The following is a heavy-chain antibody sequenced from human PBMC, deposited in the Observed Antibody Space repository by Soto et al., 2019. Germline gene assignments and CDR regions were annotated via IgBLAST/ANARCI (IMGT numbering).Heavy chain of an antibody. CDR2: INAGNGNT. D-gene: IGHD4-4*01. V-gene: IGHV1-3*01. CDR3: ARESGLGNDYSNYALAY. CDR1: GYTFTSYA. J-gene: IGHJ4*02. Sequence: ASVKVSCKASGYTFTSYAMHWVRQAPGQRLEWMGWINAGNGNTKYSQKFQGRVTITGDTSASTAYMELSSLRSEDTAVYYCARESGLGNDYSNYALAYWGQGTLVTVSS.